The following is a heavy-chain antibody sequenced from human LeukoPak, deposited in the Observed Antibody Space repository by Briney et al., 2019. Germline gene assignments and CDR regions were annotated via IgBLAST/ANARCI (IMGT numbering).Heavy chain of an antibody. CDR2: IYTSGST. J-gene: IGHJ3*02. D-gene: IGHD2-15*01. CDR1: GGSISSYY. V-gene: IGHV4-4*07. Sequence: SETLSLTCTVSGGSISSYYWSWIRQPAGKGLEWIGRIYTSGSTNYNPSLKSRVTMPVDTSKNQFSLKLSSVTAADTAVYYCARIPYCSGGSCYDRAFDIWGQGTMVTVSS. CDR3: ARIPYCSGGSCYDRAFDI.